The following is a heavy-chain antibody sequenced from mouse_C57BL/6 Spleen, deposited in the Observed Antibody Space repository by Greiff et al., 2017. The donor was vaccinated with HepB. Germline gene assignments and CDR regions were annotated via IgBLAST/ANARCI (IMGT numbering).Heavy chain of an antibody. CDR3: ARGTAQAPFDY. Sequence: VQLPQSGAELAKPGASVKLTCKASGYNFTSYWMHWVKQRPGQGLEWIGYINPSSGYTKYNQKFKDKATLTADKSSSTAYMQLSSLTYEDSAVYYCARGTAQAPFDYWGQGTTLTVSS. CDR1: GYNFTSYW. V-gene: IGHV1-7*01. CDR2: INPSSGYT. D-gene: IGHD3-2*02. J-gene: IGHJ2*01.